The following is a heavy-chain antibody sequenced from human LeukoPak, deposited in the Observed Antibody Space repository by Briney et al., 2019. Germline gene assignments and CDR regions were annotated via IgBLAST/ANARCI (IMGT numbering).Heavy chain of an antibody. CDR1: GFTFSSYE. D-gene: IGHD6-13*01. V-gene: IGHV3-48*03. CDR3: ARLPGIATIDY. CDR2: ISSSGSTI. Sequence: GGSLRLSCAASGFTFSSYEMNWVRQAPGKGLEWVSYISSSGSTIYYADSVKGRFTISRDNAKNSLYLQLNSLRAEDTAVYYCARLPGIATIDYWGQGTLVTVSS. J-gene: IGHJ4*02.